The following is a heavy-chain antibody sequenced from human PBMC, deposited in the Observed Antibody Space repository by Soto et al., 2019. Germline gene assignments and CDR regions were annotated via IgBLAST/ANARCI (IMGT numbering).Heavy chain of an antibody. J-gene: IGHJ6*02. CDR3: AREVDYGAHYYGMDV. CDR1: GGSISSYY. D-gene: IGHD4-17*01. Sequence: NPSETLSLTCTVSGGSISSYYWSWIRQPPGKGLEWIGYIYYSGSTNYNPSLKSRVTISVDTSKNQFSLKLSSVTAADTAVYYCAREVDYGAHYYGMDVWGQGTTVTVSS. CDR2: IYYSGST. V-gene: IGHV4-59*01.